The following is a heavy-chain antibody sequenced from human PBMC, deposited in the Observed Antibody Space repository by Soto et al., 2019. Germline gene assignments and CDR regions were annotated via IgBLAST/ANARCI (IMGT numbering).Heavy chain of an antibody. CDR2: INPNSGGT. V-gene: IGHV1-2*02. J-gene: IGHJ4*02. CDR1: GYTFTGYY. Sequence: QVQLVQSGAEVKKPGASVKVSCKASGYTFTGYYMHWVRQAPGQGLEWMGWINPNSGGTNYAQKFQGRVTMTRDTSIRTAYMELSRLRSDDTAVYYCARGDYYDSSGYGLHYFDYWGQGPLVTVSS. D-gene: IGHD3-22*01. CDR3: ARGDYYDSSGYGLHYFDY.